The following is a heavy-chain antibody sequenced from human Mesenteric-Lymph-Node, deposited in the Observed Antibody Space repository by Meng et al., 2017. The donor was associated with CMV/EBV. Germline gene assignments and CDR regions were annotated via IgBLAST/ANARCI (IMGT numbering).Heavy chain of an antibody. Sequence: GESLKISCAASGFTFSSYNMHWVRQAPGKGLEWVAVISYDGSNKYYADSVKGRFTISRDNSKNTLYLQMNSLRAEDTALYYCAKEYSSGWYYFDYWGQGTLVTVSS. V-gene: IGHV3-30-3*02. CDR3: AKEYSSGWYYFDY. D-gene: IGHD6-13*01. CDR1: GFTFSSYN. J-gene: IGHJ4*02. CDR2: ISYDGSNK.